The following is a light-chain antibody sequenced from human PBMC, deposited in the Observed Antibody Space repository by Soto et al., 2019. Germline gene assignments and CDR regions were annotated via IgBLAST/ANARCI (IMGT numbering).Light chain of an antibody. CDR2: DVS. CDR1: SSDVGGYNY. J-gene: IGLJ1*01. V-gene: IGLV2-11*01. Sequence: QSALTQPRSVSGSPGQSVTISCTGTSSDVGGYNYVSWYQQHPGKAPKVMIYDVSERPSGVPDRFSGSKSGNTASLTISGLQADDEADYYCCSYAGSPRDVFGTGTKLTVL. CDR3: CSYAGSPRDV.